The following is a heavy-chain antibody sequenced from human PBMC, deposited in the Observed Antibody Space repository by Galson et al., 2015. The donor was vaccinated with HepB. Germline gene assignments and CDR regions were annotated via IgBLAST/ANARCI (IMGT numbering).Heavy chain of an antibody. CDR3: ARESGFGEFGGYYGMDV. Sequence: SLRLSCAASGFTFSSYGMHWVRQAPGKGLEWVAVIWYDGSNKYCADSVKGRFTISRDNSKNTLYLQMNSLRAEDTAVYYCARESGFGEFGGYYGMDVWGQGTTVTVSS. D-gene: IGHD3-10*01. J-gene: IGHJ6*02. CDR2: IWYDGSNK. V-gene: IGHV3-33*01. CDR1: GFTFSSYG.